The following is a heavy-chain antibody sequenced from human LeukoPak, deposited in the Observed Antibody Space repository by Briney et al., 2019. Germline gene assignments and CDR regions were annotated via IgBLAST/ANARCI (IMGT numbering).Heavy chain of an antibody. J-gene: IGHJ4*02. CDR1: GYTFTSYD. CDR3: ARGSWYYDSSGCYYFDY. Sequence: GASVKVSCKASGYTFTSYDFNWVRQATGQGLEWMGWMNPNSGNTGYAQKFQGRVTITRNTSISTAYMELSSLRSEDTAVYYCARGSWYYDSSGCYYFDYWGQGTLVTVSS. V-gene: IGHV1-8*01. CDR2: MNPNSGNT. D-gene: IGHD3-22*01.